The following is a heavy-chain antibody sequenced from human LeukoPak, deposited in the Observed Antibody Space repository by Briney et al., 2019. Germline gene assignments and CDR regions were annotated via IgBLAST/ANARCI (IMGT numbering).Heavy chain of an antibody. J-gene: IGHJ4*02. CDR3: SLPLPSLYYFDY. CDR2: ISGSGGST. D-gene: IGHD3-10*01. CDR1: GFTFSSYA. Sequence: PGGSLRLSCAASGFTFSSYAMSWVRQAPGKGLEWVSAISGSGGSTYYADSVKGRFTIARDNSKNTLYLQMNSLRAEDTAVYYCSLPLPSLYYFDYWGQGTLVTVSS. V-gene: IGHV3-23*01.